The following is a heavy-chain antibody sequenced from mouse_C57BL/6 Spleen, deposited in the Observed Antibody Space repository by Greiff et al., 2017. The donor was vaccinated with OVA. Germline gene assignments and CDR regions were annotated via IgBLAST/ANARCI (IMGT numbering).Heavy chain of an antibody. CDR1: GYPFTSYG. CDR3: ARWDSYYAMDY. V-gene: IGHV1-81*01. Sequence: VQGVESGAELARPGASVKLSCKASGYPFTSYGISWVKQRTGQGLEWIGEIYPRSGNTYYNEKFKGKATLTADKSSSTAYMELRSLTSEDAAVYFCARWDSYYAMDYWGQGTSVTVSS. D-gene: IGHD4-1*01. CDR2: IYPRSGNT. J-gene: IGHJ4*01.